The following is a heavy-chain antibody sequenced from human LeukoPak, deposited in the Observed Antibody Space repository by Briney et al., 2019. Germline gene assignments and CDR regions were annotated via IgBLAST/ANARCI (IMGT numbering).Heavy chain of an antibody. V-gene: IGHV4-59*01. CDR1: GGSISSYY. Sequence: PSETLSLTCTVSGGSISSYYWSWIRQPPGKGLEWIGYIYYSGSTNYNPSLKSRVTISVDTSKNQFSLKLSSVTAADTAVYYCARALGLRLGELSPFDYWGQGTLVTVSS. J-gene: IGHJ4*02. D-gene: IGHD3-16*02. CDR2: IYYSGST. CDR3: ARALGLRLGELSPFDY.